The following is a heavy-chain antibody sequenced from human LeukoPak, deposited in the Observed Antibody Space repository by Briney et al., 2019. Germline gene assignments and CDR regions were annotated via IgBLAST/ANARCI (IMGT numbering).Heavy chain of an antibody. CDR2: IYHSGNI. CDR1: GDSISSRDW. CDR3: ARDPVATPGTAFDL. Sequence: PSGTLSLTCAVSGDSISSRDWWSWVRQPPGGGLEWIAEIYHSGNINYNPSLKSRVTISVDKSKNQISLKVDSVTAADTAIYYCARDPVATPGTAFDLWGHGTMVTVSS. J-gene: IGHJ3*01. D-gene: IGHD6-13*01. V-gene: IGHV4-4*02.